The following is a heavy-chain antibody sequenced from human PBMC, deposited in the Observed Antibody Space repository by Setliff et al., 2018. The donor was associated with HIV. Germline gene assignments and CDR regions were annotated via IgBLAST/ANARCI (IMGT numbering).Heavy chain of an antibody. D-gene: IGHD3-10*01. J-gene: IGHJ3*02. V-gene: IGHV1-2*04. CDR3: ARVGEVAVNAFDI. Sequence: ASVKVSCKPSGYTFTTYGLSWVRQAPGQGLEWMGWISTYSDETSYAQKFQGWVTMTRDTSISTAYMELSRLRSDDTAVYYCARVGEVAVNAFDIWGQGTMVTVSS. CDR2: ISTYSDET. CDR1: GYTFTTYG.